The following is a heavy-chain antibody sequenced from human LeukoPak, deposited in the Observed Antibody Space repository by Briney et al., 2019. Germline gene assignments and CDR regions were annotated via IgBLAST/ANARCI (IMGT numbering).Heavy chain of an antibody. CDR1: GYTXTSYD. D-gene: IGHD6-6*01. V-gene: IGHV1-18*01. Sequence: GASVKVSCKASGYTXTSYDISWVRQAPGQGLEWMGWISTYNDNTHYAQKLQGRVTMTTDTSTSTVYMELKSLRSDDTAVYYCARIQSRIIAARPGNPAFDYWGRGTLVTVSS. CDR3: ARIQSRIIAARPGNPAFDY. J-gene: IGHJ4*02. CDR2: ISTYNDNT.